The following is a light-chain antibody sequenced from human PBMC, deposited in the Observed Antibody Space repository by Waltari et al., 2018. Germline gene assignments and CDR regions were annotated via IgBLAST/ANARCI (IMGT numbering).Light chain of an antibody. V-gene: IGLV3-21*04. Sequence: SYVLAQPHSVSVAPGETARITCGGSDIRRKSVHWYQQKPGQAPRLVIYYDSARPPGIPGRFSGSNSGNTSTLTISRVEAGDEADYYCQVWDNTSDHVFGTGTTVTVL. J-gene: IGLJ1*01. CDR3: QVWDNTSDHV. CDR1: DIRRKS. CDR2: YDS.